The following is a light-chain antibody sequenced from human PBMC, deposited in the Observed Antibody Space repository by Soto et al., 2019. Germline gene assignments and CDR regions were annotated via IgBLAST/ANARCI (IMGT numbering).Light chain of an antibody. J-gene: IGKJ1*01. CDR1: QSISSY. CDR3: QQSYSTWWT. Sequence: DIQMTQSPSSLSASVGDRVTITCRASQSISSYLNWYQQKPGNAPKLLIYAASSLQSGVPSRFSGRGSGTDFTLTISSLQPEDFATYYCQQSYSTWWTFGQGTKVEIK. V-gene: IGKV1-39*01. CDR2: AAS.